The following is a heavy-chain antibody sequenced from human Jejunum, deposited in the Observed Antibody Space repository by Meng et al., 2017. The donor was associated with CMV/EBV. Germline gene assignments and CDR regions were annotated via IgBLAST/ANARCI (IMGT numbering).Heavy chain of an antibody. CDR1: GGTFSNYA. V-gene: IGHV1-69*05. CDR2: IITMFGTA. J-gene: IGHJ4*02. CDR3: ARVHCSGGSCLFFDY. D-gene: IGHD2-15*01. Sequence: SGGTFSNYAISWVRQAPGQGLEWMGGIITMFGTADYAQKFQDRVTISTDESTTTAYMELSSVRSEDTAVYYCARVHCSGGSCLFFDYWGQGTLVTVSS.